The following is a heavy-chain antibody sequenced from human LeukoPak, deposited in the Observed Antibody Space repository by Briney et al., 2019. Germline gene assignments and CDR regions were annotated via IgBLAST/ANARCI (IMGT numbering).Heavy chain of an antibody. V-gene: IGHV1-69*04. CDR3: ARGSGTYYDILTGKYYFDY. Sequence: GASVKVSCKASGYTFTGYYMHWVRQAPGQGLEWMGRIIPILGIANYAQKFQGRVTITADKSTSTAYMELRSLRSDDTAVYYCARGSGTYYDILTGKYYFDYWGQGTLVTVSS. D-gene: IGHD3-9*01. CDR1: GYTFTGYY. J-gene: IGHJ4*02. CDR2: IIPILGIA.